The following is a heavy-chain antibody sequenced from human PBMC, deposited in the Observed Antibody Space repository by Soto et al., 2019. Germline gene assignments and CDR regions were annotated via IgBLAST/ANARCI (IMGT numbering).Heavy chain of an antibody. CDR1: GFTFSSYA. V-gene: IGHV3-23*01. J-gene: IGHJ4*02. CDR2: ISGSGDFI. CDR3: AKDYGGNPFDY. D-gene: IGHD4-17*01. Sequence: EVQLLQSGGGLVQPGGSLRLCCAASGFTFSSYAMSWVRQAPGKGLEWVSIISGSGDFIYYADSVKGRFTISRDNSKNTLYVHMKSLTGEDTAVYYCAKDYGGNPFDYWGQGTLVTVSS.